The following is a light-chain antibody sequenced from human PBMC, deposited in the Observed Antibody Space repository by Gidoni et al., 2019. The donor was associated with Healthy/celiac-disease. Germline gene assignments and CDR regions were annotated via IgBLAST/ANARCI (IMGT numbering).Light chain of an antibody. J-gene: IGKJ4*01. Sequence: DIVMTQSPDSLAVSLGERATINCKSSQSVLYSSNNKNYLALYPQKPGQPPKLLIYWASTRESGVPDRFSGRGSGTDFTLTISSLQAEDVAVYYCQQYYRTPLTFGGGTQVEIQ. CDR3: QQYYRTPLT. V-gene: IGKV4-1*01. CDR1: QSVLYSSNNKNY. CDR2: WAS.